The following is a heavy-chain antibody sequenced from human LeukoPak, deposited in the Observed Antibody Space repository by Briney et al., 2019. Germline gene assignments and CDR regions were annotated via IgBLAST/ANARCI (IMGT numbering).Heavy chain of an antibody. Sequence: SETLSLTCAVYGGSFSGYYWSWIRQPPGKGLEWIGEINHSGSTNYNPSLKSRVTISVDTSKNQFSLKLSSVTAADTAVYYCARDRADYYDSSGYRYYFDYWGQGTLVTVSS. CDR3: ARDRADYYDSSGYRYYFDY. CDR1: GGSFSGYY. V-gene: IGHV4-34*01. CDR2: INHSGST. J-gene: IGHJ4*02. D-gene: IGHD3-22*01.